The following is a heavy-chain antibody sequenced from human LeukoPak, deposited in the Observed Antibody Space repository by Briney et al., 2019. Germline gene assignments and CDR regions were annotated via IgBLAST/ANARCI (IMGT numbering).Heavy chain of an antibody. CDR2: INPNSGGT. V-gene: IGHV1-2*02. CDR3: ARDGNVYLAPFDH. D-gene: IGHD5/OR15-5a*01. CDR1: GYTFTCYY. J-gene: IGHJ5*02. Sequence: SVKVSCKASGYTFTCYYMHWVRQAPAQGLEWMGWINPNSGGTNYAQKFQGRVTMTRDTSISTAYMELSRLRSDDTAVYYCARDGNVYLAPFDHWGQGTLVTVSS.